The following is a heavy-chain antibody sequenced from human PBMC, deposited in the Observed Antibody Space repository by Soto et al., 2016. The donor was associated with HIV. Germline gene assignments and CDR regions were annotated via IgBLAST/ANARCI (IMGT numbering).Heavy chain of an antibody. Sequence: QVHLVQSGTEVKKPGASLKVSCKASGYTFSGYFIHWVRQAPGQGLEWMGWINPNTRRINYAQKFQGRVTMTRDTSMSTAYMELNRLTSDDTAIYYCARGTPYNILTAWGQGTLITVSS. J-gene: IGHJ4*02. CDR1: GYTFSGYF. V-gene: IGHV1-2*02. D-gene: IGHD3-9*01. CDR2: INPNTRRI. CDR3: ARGTPYNILTA.